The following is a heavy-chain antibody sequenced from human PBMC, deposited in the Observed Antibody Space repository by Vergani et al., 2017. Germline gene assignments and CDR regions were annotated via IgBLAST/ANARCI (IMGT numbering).Heavy chain of an antibody. CDR3: ARGDGYCSSTSCPPSLRNYYYYMDV. D-gene: IGHD2-2*01. J-gene: IGHJ6*03. V-gene: IGHV3-33*01. CDR1: GFTFSTYG. CDR2: IWDDGSNK. Sequence: QVQLVESGGGVVQPGRSLRLSCAASGFTFSTYGLHWVRQAPGKGLEWVAVIWDDGSNKYYVDSGKGRFTISRDNSMDTLYLQMNGLRAEDTAVYYYARGDGYCSSTSCPPSLRNYYYYMDVWGKGTTVTVSS.